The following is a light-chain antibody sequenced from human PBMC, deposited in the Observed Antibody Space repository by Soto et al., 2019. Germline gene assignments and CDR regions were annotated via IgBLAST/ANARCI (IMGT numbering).Light chain of an antibody. CDR3: KSYAGSNSHV. CDR1: KNDIGVYDF. J-gene: IGLJ1*01. CDR2: QVV. Sequence: LTHSRATTWAPGHSAAISCTGTKNDIGVYDFVSWYQHDPGKAPRLISYQVVQRPSGVPDRFSGSKSGNTASLTVSGLQAADQADYYCKSYAGSNSHVFGSGTKVTVL. V-gene: IGLV2-8*01.